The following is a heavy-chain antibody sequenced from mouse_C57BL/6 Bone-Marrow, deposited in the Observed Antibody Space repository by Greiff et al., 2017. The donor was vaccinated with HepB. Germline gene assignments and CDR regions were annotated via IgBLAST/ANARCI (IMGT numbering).Heavy chain of an antibody. CDR2: ISSGSSTI. CDR3: ARNYGSDY. V-gene: IGHV5-17*01. D-gene: IGHD1-1*01. Sequence: EVMLVESGGGLVKPGGSLKLSCAASGFTFSDYGMHWVRQAPEKGLEWVAYISSGSSTIYYADTVTGRFTISRDNAKNTLFLQMTSLRSEDTAMYYCARNYGSDYWGQGTTLTVSS. J-gene: IGHJ2*01. CDR1: GFTFSDYG.